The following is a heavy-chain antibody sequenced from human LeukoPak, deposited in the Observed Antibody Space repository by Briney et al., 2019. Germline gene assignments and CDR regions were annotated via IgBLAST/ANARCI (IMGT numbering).Heavy chain of an antibody. CDR2: INPSGGST. CDR3: ARGGTRIAVAGNRAPFDL. D-gene: IGHD6-19*01. Sequence: GASVKVSCKASGYTFTSYDINWVRQATGQGLEWMGIINPSGGSTSYAQKFQGRVTMTRDTSTSTVYMELSSLRSEDTAVYYCARGGTRIAVAGNRAPFDLWGRGTLVTVSS. CDR1: GYTFTSYD. V-gene: IGHV1-46*01. J-gene: IGHJ2*01.